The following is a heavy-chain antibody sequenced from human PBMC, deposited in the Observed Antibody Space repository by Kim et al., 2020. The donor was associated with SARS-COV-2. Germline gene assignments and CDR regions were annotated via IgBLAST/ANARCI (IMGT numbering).Heavy chain of an antibody. CDR3: ARESRLIWCGYNDY. Sequence: ADSVKGRFTISRDNDKNSLYLQMTSLRAEDTAGYYCARESRLIWCGYNDYGGKGTLVTVTS. D-gene: IGHD3-10*01. J-gene: IGHJ4*02. V-gene: IGHV3-11*05.